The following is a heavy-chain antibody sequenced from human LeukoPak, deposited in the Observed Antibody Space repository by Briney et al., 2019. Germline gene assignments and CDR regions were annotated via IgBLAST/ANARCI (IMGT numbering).Heavy chain of an antibody. CDR2: IDWDDDK. CDR1: GFSLSTSGMC. D-gene: IGHD1-1*01. Sequence: SGPALVKPTQTLTLTCTFSGFSLSTSGMCVGWIRQPPGKALEWLARIDWDDDKYYSTSLKTRLTISKDTSKNQVVLTMTNMDPVDTATYYCARDTTQLDDAFDIWGQGTMVTVSS. J-gene: IGHJ3*02. CDR3: ARDTTQLDDAFDI. V-gene: IGHV2-70*11.